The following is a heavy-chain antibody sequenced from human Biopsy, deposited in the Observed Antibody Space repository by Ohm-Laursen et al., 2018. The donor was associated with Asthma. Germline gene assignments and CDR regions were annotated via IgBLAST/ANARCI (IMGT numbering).Heavy chain of an antibody. Sequence: ASVKVSCKTSGYTFNSVGITWVRQAPGQGLEWMGWISVYNGNTKVAQKLQDRVTMIIDTSTSTAYMELRSLRSDDAAVYFCARAVDYSHYYGIDVWGQGTTVTVS. CDR1: GYTFNSVG. V-gene: IGHV1-18*01. J-gene: IGHJ6*02. CDR3: ARAVDYSHYYGIDV. CDR2: ISVYNGNT. D-gene: IGHD3-10*01.